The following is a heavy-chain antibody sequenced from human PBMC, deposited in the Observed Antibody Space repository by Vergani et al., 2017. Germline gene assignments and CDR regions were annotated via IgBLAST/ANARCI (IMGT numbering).Heavy chain of an antibody. J-gene: IGHJ5*02. CDR3: ARVGWSYYDSSGYYYAPGGWVDP. D-gene: IGHD3-22*01. V-gene: IGHV5-10-1*03. CDR2: IDPSDSYT. Sequence: EVHLVQSGAEVKKPGESLRISCKGSGYSFTSYWISWVRQMPGKGLEWMGRIDPSDSYTNYSPSFQGHVTISADKSISTAYLQWSSLKASDTAMYYCARVGWSYYDSSGYYYAPGGWVDPWGQGTLVTVSS. CDR1: GYSFTSYW.